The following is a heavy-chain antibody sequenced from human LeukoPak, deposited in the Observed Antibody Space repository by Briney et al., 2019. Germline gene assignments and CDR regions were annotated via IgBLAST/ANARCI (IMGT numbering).Heavy chain of an antibody. V-gene: IGHV3-23*01. CDR2: TVGIGPDT. Sequence: PGGSLRLSCAASGFTVSSNYMSWVRQAPGKGLEWVAATVGIGPDTYHADSVKGRFTISRDNSKDILYLQMNSLRVEDTAVYYCTKASAARCIGVFCYPFDHWGQGTLVTVSS. CDR1: GFTVSSNY. CDR3: TKASAARCIGVFCYPFDH. J-gene: IGHJ4*02. D-gene: IGHD2-15*01.